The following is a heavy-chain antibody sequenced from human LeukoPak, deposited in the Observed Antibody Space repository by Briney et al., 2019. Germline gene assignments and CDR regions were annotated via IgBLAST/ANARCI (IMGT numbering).Heavy chain of an antibody. V-gene: IGHV3-33*06. D-gene: IGHD7-27*01. J-gene: IGHJ6*03. CDR3: AKDGDNYYYMDV. CDR1: GFTFSSYG. CDR2: IWYDGSNK. Sequence: GGSLRLSCAASGFTFSSYGMHWVRQAPGKGLEWVAVIWYDGSNKYYADSVKGRFTISRDNSKNTLYLQMNSLRAEDTAVYCCAKDGDNYYYMDVWGKGTTVTVSS.